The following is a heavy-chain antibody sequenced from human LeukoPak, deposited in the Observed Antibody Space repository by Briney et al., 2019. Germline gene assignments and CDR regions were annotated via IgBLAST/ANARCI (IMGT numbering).Heavy chain of an antibody. CDR1: GGSISSSSYY. J-gene: IGHJ4*02. V-gene: IGHV4-39*01. CDR2: IYYSGST. Sequence: SETLSLTCTVSGGSISSSSYYWGWIRQPPGEGLEWIGSIYYSGSTYYNPSLKSRVTISVDTSKNQFSLKLSSVTAADTAVYYCARRMVRGVIDYWGQGTLVTVSS. D-gene: IGHD3-10*01. CDR3: ARRMVRGVIDY.